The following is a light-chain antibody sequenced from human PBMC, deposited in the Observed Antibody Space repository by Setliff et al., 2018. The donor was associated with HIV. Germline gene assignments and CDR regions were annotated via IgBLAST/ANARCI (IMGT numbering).Light chain of an antibody. Sequence: LTQPASVSGSPGQSITISCTGTSSDVGRYDLVSWYQQHPARAPKLIIYQATRRPSGVSNRFSGSKSGNVASLTISGLQAEDEADYYCCSNTGSNTYVFGTGTKVT. V-gene: IGLV2-23*01. CDR2: QAT. J-gene: IGLJ1*01. CDR3: CSNTGSNTYV. CDR1: SSDVGRYDL.